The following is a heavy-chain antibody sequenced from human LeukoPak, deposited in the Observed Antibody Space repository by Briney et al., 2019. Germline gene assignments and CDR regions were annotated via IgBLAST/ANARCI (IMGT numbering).Heavy chain of an antibody. J-gene: IGHJ6*03. V-gene: IGHV3-30*02. CDR1: GFTFSSYG. D-gene: IGHD6-6*01. CDR2: IRYDGSSK. Sequence: GGSLRLSCAASGFTFSSYGMHWVRQAPGKGLEWVAFIRYDGSSKYYADSVKGRFTISRDNSKNTLYLQMNSLRAEDTAVYYCAKDRRPLYSYMDVWGKGTTVTVSS. CDR3: AKDRRPLYSYMDV.